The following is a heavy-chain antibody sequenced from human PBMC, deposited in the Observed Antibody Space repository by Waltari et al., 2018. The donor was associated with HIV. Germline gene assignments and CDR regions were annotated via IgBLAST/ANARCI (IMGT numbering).Heavy chain of an antibody. CDR1: GFTFSSYA. CDR2: ISGSGGST. Sequence: EVQLLESGGGLVQPGGSLRLSCAASGFTFSSYAMSWVRQAPGKGLEWVSAISGSGGSTYYADSVKGRFTISRDNSKNTLYLQMNSLRAEDTAVYYCANLGGEATAELDYWGQGTLVTVSS. V-gene: IGHV3-23*01. D-gene: IGHD1-26*01. CDR3: ANLGGEATAELDY. J-gene: IGHJ4*02.